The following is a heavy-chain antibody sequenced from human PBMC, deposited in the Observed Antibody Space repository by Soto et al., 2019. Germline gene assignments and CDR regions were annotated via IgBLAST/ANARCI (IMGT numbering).Heavy chain of an antibody. V-gene: IGHV1-46*01. D-gene: IGHD2-2*01. CDR2: INPSGGST. CDR1: GYTFTSYY. CDR3: GGDFVVIPTVARGYALDI. J-gene: IGHJ3*02. Sequence: QVQLVQSGAEVKKPGASVKVSCKASGYTFTSYYMHWVRQAPGQGLEWMGIINPSGGSTSYAQKFEGRVNRTRDTSSINVDRALMSLGAEDTVVYCGGGDFVVIPTVARGYALDIRPQGPMVAVSS.